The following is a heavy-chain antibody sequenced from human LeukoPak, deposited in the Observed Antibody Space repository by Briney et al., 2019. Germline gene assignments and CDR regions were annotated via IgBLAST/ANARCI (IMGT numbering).Heavy chain of an antibody. CDR1: GGTFSSYA. J-gene: IGHJ4*02. V-gene: IGHV1-69*01. CDR2: IIPIFGTA. CDR3: ARGWLAETTVVTPYNY. D-gene: IGHD4-23*01. Sequence: SVNVSCKASGGTFSSYAISWVRQAPGQGLEWMGGIIPIFGTANYAQKFQGRVTITAVESMRTAYMELSGLRSEDTAVYYCARGWLAETTVVTPYNYWGQGTLVTVSS.